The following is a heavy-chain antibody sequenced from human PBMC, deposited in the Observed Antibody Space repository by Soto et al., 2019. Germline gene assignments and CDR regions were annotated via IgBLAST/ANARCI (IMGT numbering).Heavy chain of an antibody. D-gene: IGHD1-26*01. CDR3: ARVVGALGHGFDP. Sequence: QVQLEQSGAEVKKPGASVKVSCKASGYTFTSYGISWVRQAPGQGLEWMGRISAYNGNTNYAQKLQARVTMTTDTSTSTGYMELRSLTSDDTAVYSCARVVGALGHGFDPWGQGTLVTVSS. CDR1: GYTFTSYG. J-gene: IGHJ5*02. V-gene: IGHV1-18*01. CDR2: ISAYNGNT.